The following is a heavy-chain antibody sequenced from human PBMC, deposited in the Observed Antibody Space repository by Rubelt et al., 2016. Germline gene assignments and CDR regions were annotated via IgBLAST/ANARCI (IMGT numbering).Heavy chain of an antibody. CDR3: ARGVGH. CDR1: GASSTGFY. V-gene: IGHV4-34*01. J-gene: IGHJ4*02. Sequence: QVQLQQWGAGLLKPSETLSLTCAVYGASSTGFYWSWIRQSPGKGLEWIGEINHSGSTNYNPSPKVRVAMSVGTSKNQFSLKLGSVAAADTAVYYCARGVGHWGQGTLVTVSA. CDR2: INHSGST.